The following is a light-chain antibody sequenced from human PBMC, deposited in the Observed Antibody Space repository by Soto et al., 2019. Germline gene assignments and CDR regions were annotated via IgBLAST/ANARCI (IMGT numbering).Light chain of an antibody. Sequence: IVMTQSPVTLSMSPGDRATLSCRASQNVATNVAWYQQKPGQAPRLLIYGASIRATGVPARISGSGSWTDFTLTIDSLQSEDFAVFYCHQATSGLRTFGRGTRVEV. V-gene: IGKV3-15*01. CDR3: HQATSGLRT. J-gene: IGKJ1*01. CDR2: GAS. CDR1: QNVATN.